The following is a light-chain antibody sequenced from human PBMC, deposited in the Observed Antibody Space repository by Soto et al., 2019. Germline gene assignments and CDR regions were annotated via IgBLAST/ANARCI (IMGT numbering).Light chain of an antibody. Sequence: IKMTQSPSSLSASVGDRVTITCRASQSISRYLNWYQQRPGTAPKVLIYAASSFQTGVPSRFSGSGSGTDFSITIIRLQPEDFATYYCQQGFNTPCTVGHGTKVDIK. CDR2: AAS. CDR3: QQGFNTPCT. V-gene: IGKV1-39*01. CDR1: QSISRY. J-gene: IGKJ1*01.